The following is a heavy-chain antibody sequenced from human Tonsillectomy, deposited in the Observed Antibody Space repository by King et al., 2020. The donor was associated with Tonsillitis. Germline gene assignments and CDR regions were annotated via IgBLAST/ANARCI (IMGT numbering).Heavy chain of an antibody. CDR2: INYSGST. J-gene: IGHJ4*02. D-gene: IGHD3-22*01. Sequence: VQLQESGPGLVKPSQTLSLTCTVSGGSISSGDYYWSWIRQPPGKGLEWIGYINYSGSTYYNPSLKSRLTISVDTSKNQFSLKLSSVTAADTAVYYCARGGKEGAGNYDSSGYLDYWGQGTLVTVSS. CDR1: GGSISSGDYY. CDR3: ARGGKEGAGNYDSSGYLDY. V-gene: IGHV4-30-4*01.